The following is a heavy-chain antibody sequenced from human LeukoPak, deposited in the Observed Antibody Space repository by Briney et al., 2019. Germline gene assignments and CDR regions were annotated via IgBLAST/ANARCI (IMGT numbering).Heavy chain of an antibody. CDR3: ARTPFRYDSSGYLYWFDP. CDR2: IYYSGST. CDR1: GGSISSYH. J-gene: IGHJ5*02. D-gene: IGHD3-22*01. V-gene: IGHV4-59*08. Sequence: PSETLSLTCTVSGGSISSYHWSWIRQPPGKGLEWIGYIYYSGSTNYNPSLKSRVTISVDTSKNQFSLKLSSVTAADTAVYYCARTPFRYDSSGYLYWFDPWGQGTLVTVSS.